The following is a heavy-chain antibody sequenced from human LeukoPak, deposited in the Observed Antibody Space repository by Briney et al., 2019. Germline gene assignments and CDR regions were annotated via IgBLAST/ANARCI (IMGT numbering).Heavy chain of an antibody. CDR2: IIPIFGTA. V-gene: IGHV1-69*13. Sequence: GASVKVSCKASGGTFSSYAISWVRQAPGQGREWVGGIIPIFGTANYAQKFQGRVTITADESTSTAYMELSSLRSEDTAVYYCASHSRVWLDGYNDYWGQGTLVTVSS. J-gene: IGHJ4*02. CDR1: GGTFSSYA. CDR3: ASHSRVWLDGYNDY. D-gene: IGHD5-24*01.